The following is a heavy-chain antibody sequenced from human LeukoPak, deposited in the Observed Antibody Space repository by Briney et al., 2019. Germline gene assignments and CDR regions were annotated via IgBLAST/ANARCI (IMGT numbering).Heavy chain of an antibody. CDR1: GFTFSSYA. D-gene: IGHD3-10*01. CDR2: ISGSGGST. V-gene: IGHV3-23*01. Sequence: GGSLRLSCAASGFTFSSYAMSWVRQAPGKGLEWVSAISGSGGSTYYADSVKGRFTISRDNSKNTLYLQMNSLRAEDTAVYYCARDLASLVRGVILNFDYWGQGTLVTVSS. J-gene: IGHJ4*02. CDR3: ARDLASLVRGVILNFDY.